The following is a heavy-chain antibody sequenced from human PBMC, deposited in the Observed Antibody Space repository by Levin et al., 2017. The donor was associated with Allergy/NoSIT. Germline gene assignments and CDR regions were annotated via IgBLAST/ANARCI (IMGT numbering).Heavy chain of an antibody. Sequence: ESLKISCTVSDDSIGSYYWSWIRQSPGKGLEWIGYIYYSGSTNYNPSLKSRVTLSVDTSKNQFSLRLLSLPAADTAIYYWARGIGWGDAFDYWGQGTLVTVSS. CDR3: ARGIGWGDAFDY. CDR2: IYYSGST. J-gene: IGHJ4*02. CDR1: DDSIGSYY. D-gene: IGHD3-10*01. V-gene: IGHV4-59*01.